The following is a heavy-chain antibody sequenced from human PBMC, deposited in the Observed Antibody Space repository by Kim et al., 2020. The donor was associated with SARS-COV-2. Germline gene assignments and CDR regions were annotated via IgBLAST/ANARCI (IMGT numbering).Heavy chain of an antibody. V-gene: IGHV3-30*04. Sequence: GGSLRLSCAASGFTFSSYAMDWVRQAPDKGLEWVAVISYDGSNKYYADSVKGRFTISRDNSKNTLYLQMNSLRTEDTAVYYCARAPWIQLWPTPYYYYGMDVWGQGTTVTVSS. J-gene: IGHJ6*02. CDR3: ARAPWIQLWPTPYYYYGMDV. CDR2: ISYDGSNK. CDR1: GFTFSSYA. D-gene: IGHD5-18*01.